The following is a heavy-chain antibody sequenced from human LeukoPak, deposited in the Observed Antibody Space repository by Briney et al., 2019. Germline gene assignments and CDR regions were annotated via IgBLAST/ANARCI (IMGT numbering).Heavy chain of an antibody. CDR2: IYYSATT. D-gene: IGHD5-18*01. CDR3: ARGAHGYIGWFDS. J-gene: IGHJ5*01. V-gene: IGHV4-59*01. Sequence: SETLSLTCAVYGGSFSGYYWSWIRQPPGKGLEWIGYIYYSATTHYTPSLQSRVTISVDTSKNQLSLQMTSVTAADTAVYYCARGAHGYIGWFDSWGQGTLVTVSS. CDR1: GGSFSGYY.